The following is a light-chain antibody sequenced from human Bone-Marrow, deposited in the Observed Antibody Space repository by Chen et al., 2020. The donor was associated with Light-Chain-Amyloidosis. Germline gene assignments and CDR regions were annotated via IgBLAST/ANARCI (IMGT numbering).Light chain of an antibody. CDR3: QVWDRSSDRPV. CDR1: NIGSTS. J-gene: IGLJ3*02. Sequence: SYVLTQPSSVSVAPGQTATIACGGNNIGSTSVHWYQQTPGQAPLLVVYDDSDRPSGIPERLSGSNFGNTATLTISRVEAGDEADYYCQVWDRSSDRPVFGGGTKPTVL. CDR2: DDS. V-gene: IGLV3-21*02.